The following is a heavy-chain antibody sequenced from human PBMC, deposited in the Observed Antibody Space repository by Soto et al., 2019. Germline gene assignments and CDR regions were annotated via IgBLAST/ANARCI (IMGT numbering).Heavy chain of an antibody. Sequence: EVQLVESGGGLVQPGRSLRLSCAASGFTFDDYAMHWVRQAPGKGLEWVSGISWNSGSIGYADSVKGRFTISRDNAKNSLYLQMNSLRAEDTALYYCATDSSGWYDAFDIWGQGTMVTVSS. CDR3: ATDSSGWYDAFDI. J-gene: IGHJ3*02. CDR2: ISWNSGSI. V-gene: IGHV3-9*01. CDR1: GFTFDDYA. D-gene: IGHD6-19*01.